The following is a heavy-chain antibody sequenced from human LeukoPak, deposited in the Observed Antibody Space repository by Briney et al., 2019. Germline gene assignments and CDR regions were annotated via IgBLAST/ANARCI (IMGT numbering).Heavy chain of an antibody. V-gene: IGHV4-59*01. CDR1: CGFINYYF. D-gene: IGHD5-18*01. CDR3: ARSELAAMDHLDY. J-gene: IGHJ4*02. Sequence: PSETLVPTFPFSCGFINYYFRNLIRAPPREGPGGIGYIYYSGSTNYNPSLKSRVTISVDTSKNQFSLKLSSVTAADTAVYYCARSELAAMDHLDYWGQGTLVTVSS. CDR2: IYYSGST.